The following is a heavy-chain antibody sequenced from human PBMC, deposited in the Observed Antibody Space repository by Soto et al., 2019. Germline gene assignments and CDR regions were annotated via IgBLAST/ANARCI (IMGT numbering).Heavy chain of an antibody. V-gene: IGHV3-15*07. J-gene: IGHJ6*02. Sequence: EVQLVESGGGLVKPGGSLRLSCAASGFTFSNAWMNWVRQGPGKGLEWVGRIKSKTDGGTTDYAAPVKGRFTISRDDSKNTLYLQMNSLKTEDTAVYYCTTDPYYYGSGSYDDYYYYGMDVWGQGTTVTVSS. CDR3: TTDPYYYGSGSYDDYYYYGMDV. CDR1: GFTFSNAW. CDR2: IKSKTDGGTT. D-gene: IGHD3-10*01.